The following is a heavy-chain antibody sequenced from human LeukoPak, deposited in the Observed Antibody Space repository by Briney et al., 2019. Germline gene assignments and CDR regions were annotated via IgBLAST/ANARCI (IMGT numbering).Heavy chain of an antibody. Sequence: GRSLRLSCAASGFTFSSYGMHWVRQAPGKGLEWVAVISYDGSNKYYADSVKGRFTISRDNSKNTLYLQMNSLRAEDTAVYYCAKDAVAGTSDYFDYWGQGTLVTVSS. D-gene: IGHD6-19*01. V-gene: IGHV3-30*18. CDR1: GFTFSSYG. CDR2: ISYDGSNK. CDR3: AKDAVAGTSDYFDY. J-gene: IGHJ4*02.